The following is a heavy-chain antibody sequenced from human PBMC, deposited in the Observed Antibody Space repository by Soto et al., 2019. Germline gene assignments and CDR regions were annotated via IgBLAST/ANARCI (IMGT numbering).Heavy chain of an antibody. CDR3: ARGGLQLRFYNWFDP. D-gene: IGHD5-12*01. V-gene: IGHV1-46*01. J-gene: IGHJ5*02. Sequence: ASVKVSCKASGYTFTSYYMHWVRQAPGQGLEWMGIINPSGGSTSYAQKFQGRVTMTRDTSTSTVYMELSGLRSEDTAVYYCARGGLQLRFYNWFDPWGQGTLVTVSS. CDR1: GYTFTSYY. CDR2: INPSGGST.